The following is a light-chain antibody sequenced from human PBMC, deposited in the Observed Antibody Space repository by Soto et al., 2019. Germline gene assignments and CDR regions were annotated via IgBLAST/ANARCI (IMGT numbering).Light chain of an antibody. CDR1: EAISHY. CDR3: QQSSSTPLT. J-gene: IGKJ4*01. V-gene: IGKV1-39*01. CDR2: GAS. Sequence: IHMTQSPSSLSASIGDRVTITCRASEAISHYLNWYQQKPGKAPKLLIYGASKLQSGVPSRFSGSGSGTDFTLTITSLQGEDFATYYCQQSSSTPLTCGGGTKVEI.